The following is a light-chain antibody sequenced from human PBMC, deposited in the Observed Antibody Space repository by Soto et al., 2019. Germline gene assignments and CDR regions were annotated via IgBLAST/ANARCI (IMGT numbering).Light chain of an antibody. V-gene: IGKV3-20*01. J-gene: IGKJ5*01. CDR2: GAS. CDR3: QQYGSSST. Sequence: EILLTQPPGTLSLSPGKRPTLSGRASQSVSNNYLAWYQQKPGQAPRLLIYGASNRATGIPDRFSGSGSGTDFTLTISRLEPEDFAVYYCQQYGSSSTFGQGTRLEIK. CDR1: QSVSNNY.